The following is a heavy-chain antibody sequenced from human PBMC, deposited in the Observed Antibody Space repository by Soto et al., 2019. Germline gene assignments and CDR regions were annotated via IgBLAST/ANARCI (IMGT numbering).Heavy chain of an antibody. J-gene: IGHJ5*02. CDR2: LNHSGST. CDR1: GGSLSVSS. Sequence: QVQLQQWGAGLLKPSRTLPLTCPVYGGSLSVSSWSGIRRPPGRGLGWFGELNHSGSTNYNPSLKSRVTISVDTSKNQFSLKLSSVTAADTAVYYCARGRIVVVVAATIKGGWFDPWGQGTLVTVSS. D-gene: IGHD2-15*01. V-gene: IGHV4-34*01. CDR3: ARGRIVVVVAATIKGGWFDP.